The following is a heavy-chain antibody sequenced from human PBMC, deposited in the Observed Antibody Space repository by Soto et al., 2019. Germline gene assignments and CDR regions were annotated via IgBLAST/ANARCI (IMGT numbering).Heavy chain of an antibody. D-gene: IGHD3-3*01. J-gene: IGHJ4*02. V-gene: IGHV4-34*01. CDR2: ISPVGAT. CDR1: GGSFIGYY. CDR3: GSRRRVSIFGVAQGGYN. Sequence: QVQLQQWGAGLLKPSETLSLTCAVYGGSFIGYYWTWIRQPPGKGLEWIGEISPVGATKYNSSLKRLVTLSGATSQNQFPLKLSSVTAADPAVYYWGSRRRVSIFGVAQGGYNWGQGTVVTVSS.